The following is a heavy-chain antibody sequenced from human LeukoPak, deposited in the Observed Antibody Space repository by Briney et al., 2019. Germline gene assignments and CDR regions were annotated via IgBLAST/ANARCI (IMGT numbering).Heavy chain of an antibody. Sequence: GDSLKISCKGSGYRFTNWIGWVRQMPGKGLEWMGIIYPGDSDTRYSPSFQGQVTISADKSISTAYLQWSSLKASDTAMYYCARHGVGAPPAHFDYWGQGTLVTVSS. CDR1: GYRFTNW. D-gene: IGHD1-26*01. CDR2: IYPGDSDT. V-gene: IGHV5-51*01. CDR3: ARHGVGAPPAHFDY. J-gene: IGHJ4*02.